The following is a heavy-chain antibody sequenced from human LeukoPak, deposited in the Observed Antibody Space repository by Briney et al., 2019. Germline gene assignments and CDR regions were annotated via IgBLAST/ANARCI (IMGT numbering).Heavy chain of an antibody. D-gene: IGHD5-12*01. Sequence: ASVNVSCKASGYTFTSYGISWVRQAPGQGLEWMGWISAYNGNTNYAQKLQGRVTMTTDTSTSTAYMELRSLRSDDTAVYYCARGDIVATGGGIYYYYGMDVWGQGTTVTVSS. CDR2: ISAYNGNT. J-gene: IGHJ6*02. CDR1: GYTFTSYG. V-gene: IGHV1-18*01. CDR3: ARGDIVATGGGIYYYYGMDV.